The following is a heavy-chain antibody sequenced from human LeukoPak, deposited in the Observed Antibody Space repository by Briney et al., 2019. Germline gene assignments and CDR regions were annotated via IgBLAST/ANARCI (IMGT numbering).Heavy chain of an antibody. Sequence: SETLSLTCTVSGDSFSNYFWTWIRQPPGMGLEWIAYVHDSGPTDYNPSLKSRVTISLDTSKNQFSLKLSSVTAADTAVYYCARYGDYKGAYWGQGALVTVSS. J-gene: IGHJ4*02. V-gene: IGHV4-59*01. CDR3: ARYGDYKGAY. CDR1: GDSFSNYF. CDR2: VHDSGPT. D-gene: IGHD4-17*01.